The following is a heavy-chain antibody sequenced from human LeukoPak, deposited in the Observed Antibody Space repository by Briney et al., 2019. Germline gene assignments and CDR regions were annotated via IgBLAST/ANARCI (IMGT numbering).Heavy chain of an antibody. CDR1: GGSFSDYY. Sequence: PSETLSLTCAVYGGSFSDYYWTWIRQSPGKGLEWIGEINHSGSINYNPSLKSRVTISVDTSKNQFSLKLSSVTAADTAVYYCAMEYDSSGYYYPSWGQGTLVTVSS. CDR3: AMEYDSSGYYYPS. J-gene: IGHJ5*02. D-gene: IGHD3-22*01. V-gene: IGHV4-34*01. CDR2: INHSGSI.